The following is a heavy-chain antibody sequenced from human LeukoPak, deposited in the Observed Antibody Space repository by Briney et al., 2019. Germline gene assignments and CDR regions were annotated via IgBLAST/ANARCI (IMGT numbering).Heavy chain of an antibody. D-gene: IGHD2-15*01. J-gene: IGHJ4*02. CDR2: INPNSGGT. V-gene: IGHV1-2*02. CDR3: ARVVVVVAATDYFDY. Sequence: ASVKVSCKASGYTFTGYYMHWVRQAPGQGLEWMAWINPNSGGTNYAQKFQGRVTMTRDTSISTAYMELSRLRSDDTAVYYCARVVVVVAATDYFDYWGQGTLVTVSS. CDR1: GYTFTGYY.